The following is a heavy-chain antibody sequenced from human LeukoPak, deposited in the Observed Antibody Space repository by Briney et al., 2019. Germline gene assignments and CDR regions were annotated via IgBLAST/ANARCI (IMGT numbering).Heavy chain of an antibody. V-gene: IGHV3-30*04. D-gene: IGHD1-26*01. CDR3: ETWEVTRHDDVFDI. CDR1: GFTFSYYA. Sequence: GGSLRLSCAASGFTFSYYAMHWVRQAPGKGPEWVAVISFDGSNKHYADSVKGRFTISRDNSKNTLYLQMNSLRPEDTAVYYCETWEVTRHDDVFDIWGQGTMVTVSS. CDR2: ISFDGSNK. J-gene: IGHJ3*02.